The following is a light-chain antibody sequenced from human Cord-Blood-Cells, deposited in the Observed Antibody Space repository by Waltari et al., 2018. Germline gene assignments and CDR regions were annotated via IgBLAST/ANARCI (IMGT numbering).Light chain of an antibody. Sequence: QSALTQPASVSGSPGQSITISCTGTSSDVGGYNYVSWYQQHPGKAPKLMIYDVSNRPSVVSNRFSGSNSGNTASLTISGLQAEDEADYYCSSYTSSSTPYVFGTGTKVTVL. CDR3: SSYTSSSTPYV. V-gene: IGLV2-14*01. CDR1: SSDVGGYNY. CDR2: DVS. J-gene: IGLJ1*01.